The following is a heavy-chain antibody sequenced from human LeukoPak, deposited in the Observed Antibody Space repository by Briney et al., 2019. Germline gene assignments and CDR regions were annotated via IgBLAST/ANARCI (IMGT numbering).Heavy chain of an antibody. CDR2: IRYDGSNK. CDR1: GFTFSNYG. CDR3: ARVRWLSAAGTEGNFDY. V-gene: IGHV3-30*02. J-gene: IGHJ4*02. Sequence: GGSLRLSCAASGFTFSNYGMHWVRQAPGKGLEWVAFIRYDGSNKYYADSVKGRFTISRDNSKNTLYLQMDSLRAEDTAVYYCARVRWLSAAGTEGNFDYWGQGTLGTVSS. D-gene: IGHD6-13*01.